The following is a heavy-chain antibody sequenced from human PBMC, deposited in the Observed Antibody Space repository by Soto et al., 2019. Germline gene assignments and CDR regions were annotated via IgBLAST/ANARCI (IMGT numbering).Heavy chain of an antibody. CDR3: ARRLVAATTGWFDP. CDR2: IYYSGST. V-gene: IGHV4-39*01. CDR1: GGSISSSSYY. Sequence: QLQLQESGPGLVKPSETLSLTCTVSGGSISSSSYYWGWIRQPPGKGLEWIGSIYYSGSTYYNPSLKSRVTISVDTSKNQFSLKLSSVTAADTAVYYCARRLVAATTGWFDPWGQGTLVTVSS. J-gene: IGHJ5*02. D-gene: IGHD2-15*01.